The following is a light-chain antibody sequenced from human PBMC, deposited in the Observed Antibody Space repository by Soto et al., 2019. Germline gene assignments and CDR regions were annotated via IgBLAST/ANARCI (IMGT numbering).Light chain of an antibody. CDR2: EAS. J-gene: IGKJ1*01. Sequence: DIRMTQSPSALSASVGDRATIPCRASQSISSWLAWYQQKPGKAPKLLIYEASTLQSGVPSRYSGSGSGTEFTLTISNLQPDDFATYYCQQYESYSPWTFGQGTNVDIK. CDR3: QQYESYSPWT. V-gene: IGKV1-5*01. CDR1: QSISSW.